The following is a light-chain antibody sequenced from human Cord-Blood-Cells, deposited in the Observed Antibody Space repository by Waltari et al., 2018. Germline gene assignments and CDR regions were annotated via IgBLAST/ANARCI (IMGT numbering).Light chain of an antibody. J-gene: IGLJ3*02. CDR3: CSYAGSYTWV. V-gene: IGLV2-11*01. CDR1: TSNCGGYEH. CDR2: DVS. Sequence: QSALTQPRPVSRSPGQSVTICCPGITSNCGGYEHVRWYQQHPGKAPKLIIYDVSKRPSGVPDRFSGSKSGNTASLTISGLQAEDEADYYCCSYAGSYTWVFGGGTKLTVL.